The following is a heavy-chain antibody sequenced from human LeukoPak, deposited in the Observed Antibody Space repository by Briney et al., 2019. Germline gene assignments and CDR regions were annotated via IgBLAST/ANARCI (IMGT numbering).Heavy chain of an antibody. CDR3: AIRIAAAGTIDY. CDR2: INHSGST. D-gene: IGHD6-13*01. J-gene: IGHJ4*02. CDR1: GGSFSXYY. Sequence: SETLSLTCAVYGGSFSXYYWSWIRQPPGXXXXWIGEINHSGSTNYNPSLKSRVTISVDTSKNQFSLKLSSVTAADTAVYYCAIRIAAAGTIDYWGQGTLVTVSS. V-gene: IGHV4-34*01.